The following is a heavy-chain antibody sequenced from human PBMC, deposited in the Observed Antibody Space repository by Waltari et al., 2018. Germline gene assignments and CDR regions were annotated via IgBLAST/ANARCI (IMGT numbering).Heavy chain of an antibody. Sequence: SYSMNWVRQAPGKGLEWVSYISSSSSTIYYADSVKGRFTISRDNAKNSLYLQMNSLRAEDTAVYYCARPCSSSCDYYYGMDVWGQGTTVTVSS. V-gene: IGHV3-48*01. J-gene: IGHJ6*02. CDR2: ISSSSSTI. CDR1: SYS. CDR3: ARPCSSSCDYYYGMDV. D-gene: IGHD6-13*01.